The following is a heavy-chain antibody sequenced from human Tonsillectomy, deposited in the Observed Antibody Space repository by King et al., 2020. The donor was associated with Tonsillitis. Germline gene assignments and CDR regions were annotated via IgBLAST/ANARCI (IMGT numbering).Heavy chain of an antibody. CDR1: GYSFANYW. Sequence: QLVQSGTDVKKPGESLRISCKASGYSFANYWIAWVRQMPGKGLEWMGIIYPADSDTRYSPSFQGQVTISADKSINTAYLHWSSLKASDTAVYFCARQNYTPVYFDPWGQGTLVTVSS. D-gene: IGHD1-7*01. V-gene: IGHV5-51*01. CDR2: IYPADSDT. J-gene: IGHJ5*02. CDR3: ARQNYTPVYFDP.